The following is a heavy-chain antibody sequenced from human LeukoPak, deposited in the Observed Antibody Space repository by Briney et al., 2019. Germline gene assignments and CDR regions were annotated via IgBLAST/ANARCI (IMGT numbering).Heavy chain of an antibody. J-gene: IGHJ4*02. Sequence: PGGSLRLSCAASGFTFDDYAMHWVRQAPGKGLEWVSGISWNSGSIGYADSVKGRFTISRDNARNSLYLQMNSLRAEDTALYYCASCSGGSCGRFDYWGQGTLVTVSS. V-gene: IGHV3-9*01. CDR3: ASCSGGSCGRFDY. CDR2: ISWNSGSI. D-gene: IGHD2-15*01. CDR1: GFTFDDYA.